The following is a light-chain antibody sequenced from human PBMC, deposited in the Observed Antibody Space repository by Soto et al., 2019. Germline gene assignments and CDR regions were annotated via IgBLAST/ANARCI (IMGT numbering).Light chain of an antibody. J-gene: IGKJ2*03. CDR2: GAS. Sequence: IVLTQSPGTLSVSPGERATLSCRASQSVRRNCLAWYQQKPGQAPRLLIYGASNRATGIPDRFSGGGSGTDCNLAITRREPEDFAVYYCHQYGGSPPHSFGQGTNLEIK. CDR3: HQYGGSPPHS. CDR1: QSVRRNC. V-gene: IGKV3-20*01.